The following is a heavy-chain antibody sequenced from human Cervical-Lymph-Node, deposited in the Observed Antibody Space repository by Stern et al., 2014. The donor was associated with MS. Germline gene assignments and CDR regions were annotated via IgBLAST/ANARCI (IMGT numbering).Heavy chain of an antibody. V-gene: IGHV5-51*01. D-gene: IGHD1-14*01. J-gene: IGHJ4*02. CDR2: IYPGDSET. CDR1: GYKFSIYW. CDR3: ARQTTAWASDV. Sequence: EVQLVESGAELIRPGESLKISCKGSGYKFSIYWIAWVRQMPGKGLEWMGIIYPGDSETRYSTSFQGQVPMSAGKSTSTAYLQWSSLNASDTAMYFCARQTTAWASDVWGQGTLVTVSS.